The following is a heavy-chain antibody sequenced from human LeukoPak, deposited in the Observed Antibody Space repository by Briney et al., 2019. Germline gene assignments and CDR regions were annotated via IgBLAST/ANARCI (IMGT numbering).Heavy chain of an antibody. Sequence: ASVKVSCKVSGYTLTELSMHWVRQAPGKGLEWMGSFDPEDAETIYAQKFQGRVTMTEDTSTDTAYMELSSLRSEDTAVYYCARGHSGLVTLDYWGQGTLVTVSS. CDR3: ARGHSGLVTLDY. D-gene: IGHD2-21*02. CDR2: FDPEDAET. V-gene: IGHV1-24*01. CDR1: GYTLTELS. J-gene: IGHJ4*02.